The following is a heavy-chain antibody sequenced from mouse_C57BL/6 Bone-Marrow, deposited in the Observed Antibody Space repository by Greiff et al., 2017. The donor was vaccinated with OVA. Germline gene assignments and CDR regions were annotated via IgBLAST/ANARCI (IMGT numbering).Heavy chain of an antibody. Sequence: EVMLVESGGGLVQPGGSLKLSCAASGFTFSDYYMYWVRQTPEKRLEWVAYISNGGGSTYYPDTVKGRFTISSDNAKKTLYLQMSRLKSEDTAMYYCARPPYYGSSPAWFAYWGQGTLVTVSA. D-gene: IGHD1-1*01. CDR1: GFTFSDYY. V-gene: IGHV5-12*01. CDR2: ISNGGGST. CDR3: ARPPYYGSSPAWFAY. J-gene: IGHJ3*01.